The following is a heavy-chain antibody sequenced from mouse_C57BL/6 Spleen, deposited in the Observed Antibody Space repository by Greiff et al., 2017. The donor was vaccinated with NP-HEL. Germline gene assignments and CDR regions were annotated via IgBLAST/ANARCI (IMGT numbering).Heavy chain of an antibody. D-gene: IGHD1-1*01. CDR1: GYSFTGYF. CDR2: INPYNGDT. Sequence: SGPELVKPGDSVKISCKASGYSFTGYFMNWVMQSHGKSLEWIGRINPYNGDTFYNQKFKGKATLTVDKSSSTAHMELRSLTSEDSAVYYCARRRYYGSSYNWYFDVWGTGTTVTVSS. CDR3: ARRRYYGSSYNWYFDV. J-gene: IGHJ1*03. V-gene: IGHV1-20*01.